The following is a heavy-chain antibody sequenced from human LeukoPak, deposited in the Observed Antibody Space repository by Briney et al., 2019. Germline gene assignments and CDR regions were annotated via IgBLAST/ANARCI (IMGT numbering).Heavy chain of an antibody. Sequence: ASVKVSCKASGYTFTSYAMHWVRQAPGQRLEWMGWINAGNGNTKYSQKFQGRVTITRDTSASTAYMELSSLRSEDTAVYYCARPYDILTGSFDYWGQGTLVTVSS. CDR1: GYTFTSYA. CDR3: ARPYDILTGSFDY. V-gene: IGHV1-3*01. CDR2: INAGNGNT. J-gene: IGHJ4*02. D-gene: IGHD3-9*01.